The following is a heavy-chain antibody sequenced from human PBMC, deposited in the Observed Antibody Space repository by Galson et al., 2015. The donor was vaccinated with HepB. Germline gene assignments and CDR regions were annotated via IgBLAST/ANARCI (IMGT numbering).Heavy chain of an antibody. CDR2: INPSDSYT. Sequence: QSGAEVKKPGESLRISCQGSGSTFTNYWISWERQKPGKGLEWMLNINPSDSYTNYNPSFQGHVSISADKSINTAYLQWSSLQASDTAMYYCVATPQGYGMDVWGHGTTVTVSS. V-gene: IGHV5-10-1*01. CDR1: GSTFTNYW. J-gene: IGHJ6*02. CDR3: VATPQGYGMDV.